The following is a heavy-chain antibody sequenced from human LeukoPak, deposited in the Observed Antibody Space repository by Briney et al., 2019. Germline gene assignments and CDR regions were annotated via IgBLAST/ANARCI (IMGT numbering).Heavy chain of an antibody. CDR2: INHSGST. CDR3: ARGFDLDAFDI. J-gene: IGHJ3*02. V-gene: IGHV4-34*01. D-gene: IGHD3/OR15-3a*01. Sequence: SETLSLTCAVYGGSFSGYYWSWIRQPPAKGLEWIGEINHSGSTNYNPSLKSRVTISVDTSKNKFSLKLSSVTAADTAVYYCARGFDLDAFDIWAQGTMVTVSS. CDR1: GGSFSGYY.